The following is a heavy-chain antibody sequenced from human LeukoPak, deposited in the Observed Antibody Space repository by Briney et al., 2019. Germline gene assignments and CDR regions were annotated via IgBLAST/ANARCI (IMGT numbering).Heavy chain of an antibody. CDR2: INPNSGDT. J-gene: IGHJ4*02. D-gene: IGHD6-19*01. Sequence: ASVKVSCKTSGYTFIGYYIHWVRQAPGQGLEWMGRINPNSGDTNYEQKFQGRVTVARDTSISTAYMELSSLRSDDTAVYYCAREGGAVAGTVADYWGQGTLVTVSS. V-gene: IGHV1-2*06. CDR3: AREGGAVAGTVADY. CDR1: GYTFIGYY.